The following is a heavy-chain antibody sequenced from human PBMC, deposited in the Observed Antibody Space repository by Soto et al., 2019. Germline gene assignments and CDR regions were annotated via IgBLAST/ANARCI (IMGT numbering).Heavy chain of an antibody. Sequence: GASVKVSCKASGYTFTGHYMHWVRQAPGQGLEWMGWIKPNSGGTKYAQKFQGWVTMTRDTSISTVYMELSRLTSDDTVVYYCAREVQGSGTGAFDIWGQGTMVTVSS. D-gene: IGHD1-26*01. V-gene: IGHV1-2*04. CDR3: AREVQGSGTGAFDI. J-gene: IGHJ3*02. CDR1: GYTFTGHY. CDR2: IKPNSGGT.